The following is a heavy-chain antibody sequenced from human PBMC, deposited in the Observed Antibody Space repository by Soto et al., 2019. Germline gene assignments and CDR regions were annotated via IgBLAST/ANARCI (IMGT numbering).Heavy chain of an antibody. D-gene: IGHD1-1*01. J-gene: IGHJ5*02. CDR1: GYSFNSYW. CDR2: IYPVDSHT. Sequence: GESLKISRKGSGYSFNSYWIGGVRQMTGKGLAWMWIIYPVDSHTRYSPSLRRQVTNSADKSTSTAYLQWSSLKAPDTAMYYCVRGSGIQLPNWFDPWGQGTLVTVSS. V-gene: IGHV5-51*01. CDR3: VRGSGIQLPNWFDP.